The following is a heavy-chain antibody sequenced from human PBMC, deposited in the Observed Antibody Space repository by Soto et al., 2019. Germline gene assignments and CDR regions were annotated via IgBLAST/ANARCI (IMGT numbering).Heavy chain of an antibody. J-gene: IGHJ2*01. CDR2: IIPIFGTA. V-gene: IGHV1-69*12. D-gene: IGHD1-26*01. CDR1: GGTFSSYA. CDR3: ARGELRTPPVGWSFDL. Sequence: QVQLVQSGAEVKKPGSSVKVSCKASGGTFSSYAISWVRQAPGQGLEWMGGIIPIFGTANYAQKFHCRVRITAEESTRTAYMELSSLRSEDTAVYYCARGELRTPPVGWSFDLWGRGTLVTVSS.